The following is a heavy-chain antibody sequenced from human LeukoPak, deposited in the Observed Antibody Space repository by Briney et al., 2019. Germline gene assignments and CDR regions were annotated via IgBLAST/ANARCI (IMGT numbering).Heavy chain of an antibody. J-gene: IGHJ6*02. Sequence: GGSLRLSCAASRFTFSHYWMHWVRQAPGKGLVWVSLINSDGSSTSYADSVKGRFTISRDNAKNTLHLQMNSLRAEDTAVYYCARDRVITFGGGGYYYYYGMDVWGQGTTVTVSS. D-gene: IGHD3-16*01. CDR1: RFTFSHYW. CDR2: INSDGSST. CDR3: ARDRVITFGGGGYYYYYGMDV. V-gene: IGHV3-74*01.